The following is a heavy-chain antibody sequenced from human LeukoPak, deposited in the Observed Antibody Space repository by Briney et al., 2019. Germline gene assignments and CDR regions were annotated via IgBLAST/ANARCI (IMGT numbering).Heavy chain of an antibody. Sequence: SETLSLTCAVSGGSLSSGGYSWSWIRQPPGKGLEWIGYIYHSGSTYYNPSLKSRVTISVDRSKNQFSLKLSSVTAADTAVYYCARVGDSSGYPFDYWGQGTLVTVSS. CDR1: GGSLSSGGYS. V-gene: IGHV4-30-2*01. CDR2: IYHSGST. J-gene: IGHJ4*02. D-gene: IGHD3-22*01. CDR3: ARVGDSSGYPFDY.